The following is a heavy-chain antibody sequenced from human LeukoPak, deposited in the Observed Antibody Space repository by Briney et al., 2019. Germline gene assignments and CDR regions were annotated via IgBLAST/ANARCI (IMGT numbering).Heavy chain of an antibody. D-gene: IGHD3-22*01. CDR2: IRSKAYGGTT. J-gene: IGHJ4*02. Sequence: GGSLRLSCTASGFTFGDYAMSWFRQAPGKGLEWVGFIRSKAYGGTTEYAASVKGGFTISRDDSKSIAYLQMNSLKTEDTAVYYCTRGGYYDSSGKDYDYWGQGTLVTVSS. CDR1: GFTFGDYA. CDR3: TRGGYYDSSGKDYDY. V-gene: IGHV3-49*03.